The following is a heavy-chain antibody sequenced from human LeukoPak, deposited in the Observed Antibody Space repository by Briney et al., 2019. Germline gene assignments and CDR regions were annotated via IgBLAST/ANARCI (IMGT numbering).Heavy chain of an antibody. D-gene: IGHD3-22*01. CDR1: GGTSKSHA. J-gene: IGHJ4*02. CDR2: IIPNLGTT. CDR3: ATTNDGGGYQWGDFFDF. V-gene: IGHV1-69*04. Sequence: SVKGSCKASGGTSKSHAISGGRQARGQGLEWMGRIIPNLGTTNRAQNFQDRVTLTADKSTNTAYMELTSLTSDDTAVYYCATTNDGGGYQWGDFFDFWGQGTLVTVSS.